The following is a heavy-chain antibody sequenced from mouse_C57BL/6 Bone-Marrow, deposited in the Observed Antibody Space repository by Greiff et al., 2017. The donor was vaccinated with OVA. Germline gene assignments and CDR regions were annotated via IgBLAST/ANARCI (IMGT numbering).Heavy chain of an antibody. D-gene: IGHD1-1*01. CDR1: GYTFTSYW. V-gene: IGHV1-64*01. J-gene: IGHJ1*03. Sequence: QVQLQQPGAELVKPGASVKLSCKASGYTFTSYWMHWVKQRPGQGLEWIGMIHPNSGSTNYNEKFKSKATLTVDKSSSTAYMQLSSLTSEDSAVYYCALVITTVVARYFDVWGTGTTVTVSS. CDR3: ALVITTVVARYFDV. CDR2: IHPNSGST.